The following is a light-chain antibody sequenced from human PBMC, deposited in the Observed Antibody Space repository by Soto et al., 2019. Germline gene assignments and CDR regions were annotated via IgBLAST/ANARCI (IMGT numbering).Light chain of an antibody. CDR1: QSISSW. V-gene: IGKV1-5*01. CDR3: QQYNSYSLLT. CDR2: AAS. J-gene: IGKJ4*01. Sequence: DIQMTQSPSTLSASVGDRVTITCRASQSISSWLAWYQQKPGKAPKLLIYAASSLESGVPSRFSGSGSGTEFTLTISSLQPDDFATYYCQQYNSYSLLTFGGGTKVEIK.